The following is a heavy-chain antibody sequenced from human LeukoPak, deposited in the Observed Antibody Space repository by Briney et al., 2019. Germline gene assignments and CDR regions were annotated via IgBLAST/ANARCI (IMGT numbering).Heavy chain of an antibody. CDR2: IIPIFGTA. V-gene: IGHV1-69*06. CDR3: ARLYYGILTGYYGNWFDP. Sequence: ASVKVSCKASGGTFSSYAISWVRQAPGQGLEWMGGIIPIFGTANYAQKFQGRVTITADKSTSTAYMELSSLRSEDTAVYYCARLYYGILTGYYGNWFDPWGQGTLVTVSP. CDR1: GGTFSSYA. D-gene: IGHD3-9*01. J-gene: IGHJ5*02.